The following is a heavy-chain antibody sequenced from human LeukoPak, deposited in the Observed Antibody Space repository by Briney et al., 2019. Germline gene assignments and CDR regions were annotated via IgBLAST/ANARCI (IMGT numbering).Heavy chain of an antibody. D-gene: IGHD6-19*01. Sequence: PGGSLRLSCAASGFTFSNYGMHWVRQAPGKGLEWLTFIRYDGNIQYYADSAKGRFTISRDNSKKTLYLQMNSLRAEDTAVYYCASYGSSGWSLHWGQGTLVTVSS. CDR1: GFTFSNYG. V-gene: IGHV3-30*02. J-gene: IGHJ4*02. CDR2: IRYDGNIQ. CDR3: ASYGSSGWSLH.